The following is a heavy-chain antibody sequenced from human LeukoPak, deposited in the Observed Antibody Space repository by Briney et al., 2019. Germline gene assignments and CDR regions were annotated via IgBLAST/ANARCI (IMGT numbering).Heavy chain of an antibody. CDR3: AKDHNTNDAFDI. D-gene: IGHD1-14*01. CDR1: GFTFSSYG. V-gene: IGHV3-30*18. CDR2: ISYDGSNK. J-gene: IGHJ3*02. Sequence: PGRSLRLSCAASGFTFSSYGMHWVRQAPGKGLEWVAVISYDGSNKYYADSVKGRFTISRDNSKNTLYLQMSSLRAEDTAVYYCAKDHNTNDAFDIWGQGTMVTVSS.